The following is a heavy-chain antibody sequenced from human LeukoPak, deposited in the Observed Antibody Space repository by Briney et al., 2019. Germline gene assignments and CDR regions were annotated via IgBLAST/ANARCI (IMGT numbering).Heavy chain of an antibody. V-gene: IGHV3-7*01. D-gene: IGHD3-16*02. CDR1: GFTFSSYW. CDR3: ARDGHDYIWGSYLN. Sequence: GGXXXXXCAASGFTFSSYWMSWVRQAPGKGLEWVANIKQDGSEKYYVDSVKGRFTISRDNAKNSLYLQMNSLRAEDTAVYYCARDGHDYIWGSYLNWGQGTLVTVSS. CDR2: IKQDGSEK. J-gene: IGHJ4*02.